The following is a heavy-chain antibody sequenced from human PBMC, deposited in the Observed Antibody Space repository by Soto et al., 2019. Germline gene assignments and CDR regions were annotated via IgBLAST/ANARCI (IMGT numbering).Heavy chain of an antibody. D-gene: IGHD3-10*01. CDR3: ASSYGSGYRAFDY. CDR1: GDTFSFYS. Sequence: QVHLVQSGAEVKKPGSSVKVSCKASGDTFSFYSINWVRQAPGLGLEWMGRINPILRMSNYAQRFQGRVTMTADKSTSTAYMELSSLRSEDTAMYYCASSYGSGYRAFDYWGQGALVTVSS. CDR2: INPILRMS. J-gene: IGHJ4*02. V-gene: IGHV1-69*02.